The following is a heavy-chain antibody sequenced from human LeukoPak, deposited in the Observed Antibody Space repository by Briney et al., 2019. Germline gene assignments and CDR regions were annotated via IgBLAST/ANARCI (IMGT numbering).Heavy chain of an antibody. CDR1: GGSISSYY. D-gene: IGHD3-22*01. CDR3: ARARITMIVGAYYMDV. CDR2: IYTSGST. J-gene: IGHJ6*03. V-gene: IGHV4-4*07. Sequence: SETLSLTCTVSGGSISSYYWSWIRQPAGKGLEWIGRIYTSGSTSYNPSLKSRVTMSVDTSKNQFSLKLSSVTAADTAVYYCARARITMIVGAYYMDVWGKGTTVTVSS.